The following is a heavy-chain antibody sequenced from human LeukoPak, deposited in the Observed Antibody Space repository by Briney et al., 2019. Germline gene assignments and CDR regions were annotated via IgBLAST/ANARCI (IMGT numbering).Heavy chain of an antibody. D-gene: IGHD3-10*01. CDR2: IKQDGSEK. J-gene: IGHJ4*02. CDR3: ARTYGSGSYYKGKFDY. CDR1: GFTFSDYY. Sequence: GGSLRLSCAASGFTFSDYYMSWVRQAPGKGLEWVANIKQDGSEKYYVDSVKGRFTISRDNAKNSLYLQMNSLRAEDTAVYYCARTYGSGSYYKGKFDYWGQGTLVTVSS. V-gene: IGHV3-7*01.